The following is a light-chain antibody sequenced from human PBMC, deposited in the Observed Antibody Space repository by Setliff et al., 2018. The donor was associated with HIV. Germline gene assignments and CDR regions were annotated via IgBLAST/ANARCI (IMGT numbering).Light chain of an antibody. CDR2: DVT. J-gene: IGLJ1*01. V-gene: IGLV2-14*03. CDR1: SGDIGGSNY. Sequence: SVLAQPASVSGSPGQSITISCTGTSGDIGGSNYVSWYQQHPGKAPKLMIYDVTHRPSGVSVRFSGSKSGNTASLTISGLQAEDEADYYCSSYTSTTTLYFFGSGTKVTVL. CDR3: SSYTSTTTLYF.